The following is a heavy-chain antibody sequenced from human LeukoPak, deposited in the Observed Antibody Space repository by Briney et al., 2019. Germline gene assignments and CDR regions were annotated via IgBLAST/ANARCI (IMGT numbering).Heavy chain of an antibody. D-gene: IGHD6-13*01. CDR1: GGSFSGYY. J-gene: IGHJ5*02. Sequence: PSETLSLTCAVYGGSFSGYYWSWIRQPPGKGLEWIGEINHSGSTNYNPSLKSRVTISVDTSKNQFSLKLSSVTAADTAVYYCAREFRGIADNWFDPWGQGTLVTVSS. CDR3: AREFRGIADNWFDP. CDR2: INHSGST. V-gene: IGHV4-34*01.